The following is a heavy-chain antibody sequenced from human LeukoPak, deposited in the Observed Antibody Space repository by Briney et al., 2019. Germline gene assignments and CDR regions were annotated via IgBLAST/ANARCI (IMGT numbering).Heavy chain of an antibody. CDR3: AKGLALFDY. V-gene: IGHV3-23*01. CDR1: GFIFSNFN. Sequence: GGSLRLSCAASGFIFSNFNMNWVRQAPGKGLEWVSTINWNGGDTYYADSVKGRFTISRDNSKNTLYLQVNSLRAEDTAVYYCAKGLALFDYWGQGTLVTVSS. J-gene: IGHJ4*02. CDR2: INWNGGDT.